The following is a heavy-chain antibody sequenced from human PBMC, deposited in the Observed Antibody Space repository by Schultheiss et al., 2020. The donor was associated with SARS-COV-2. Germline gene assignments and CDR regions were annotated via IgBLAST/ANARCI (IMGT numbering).Heavy chain of an antibody. CDR2: ISSSSSTI. CDR1: GFTFSSYA. Sequence: GGSLRLSCAASGFTFSSYAMNWVRQAPGKGLEWVSSISSSSSTIYYADSVKGRFTISRDNSKNTLYLQMNSLRAEDTAVYYCARDGPGYSSSWYGDYFDYWGQGTLVTVSS. CDR3: ARDGPGYSSSWYGDYFDY. D-gene: IGHD6-13*01. V-gene: IGHV3-23*01. J-gene: IGHJ4*02.